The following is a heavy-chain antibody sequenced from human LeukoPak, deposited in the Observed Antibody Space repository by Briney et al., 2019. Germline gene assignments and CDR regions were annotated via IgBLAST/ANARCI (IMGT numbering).Heavy chain of an antibody. CDR1: GFTFSSYA. CDR3: ARECSTTCYSYSGGQSHSWDHNWFDP. CDR2: ISFSGDNT. V-gene: IGHV3-23*01. Sequence: GGSLRLSCAASGFTFSSYAMSWVRQAPGKGLEWVSAISFSGDNTYYADSVKGRFTTSRDNTANTLYIYMNRLRAEDSAVDYCARECSTTCYSYSGGQSHSWDHNWFDPWGQGTLVTVSS. D-gene: IGHD3-22*01. J-gene: IGHJ5*02.